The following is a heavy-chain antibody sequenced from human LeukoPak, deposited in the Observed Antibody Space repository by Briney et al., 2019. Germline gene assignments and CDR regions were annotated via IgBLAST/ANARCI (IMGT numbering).Heavy chain of an antibody. Sequence: GGSLRLSCAASGFTFSDYWMHWVRQAPGKGLEWVSRIIGDGSTTIYADSVKGRFTISRDNAENTMYLQMNSLRVEDTAVYYCTRRVSATRWFDPWGQGTLVIASS. J-gene: IGHJ5*02. CDR3: TRRVSATRWFDP. D-gene: IGHD2-15*01. CDR2: IIGDGSTT. V-gene: IGHV3-74*01. CDR1: GFTFSDYW.